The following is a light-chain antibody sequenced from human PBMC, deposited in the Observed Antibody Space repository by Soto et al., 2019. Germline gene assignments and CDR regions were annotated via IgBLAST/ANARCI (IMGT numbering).Light chain of an antibody. CDR1: QSIRNY. CDR2: TAS. CDR3: QQTYSSPPGA. J-gene: IGKJ1*01. Sequence: DIQMTQSPSSLSASVGDRVTITCRASQSIRNYLNWYQQKPGKAPKVLIYTASSLQGGAPSRFSGSGSGTDFTLSIGRLQPEDFATYYCQQTYSSPPGAFGQGTKVEIE. V-gene: IGKV1-39*01.